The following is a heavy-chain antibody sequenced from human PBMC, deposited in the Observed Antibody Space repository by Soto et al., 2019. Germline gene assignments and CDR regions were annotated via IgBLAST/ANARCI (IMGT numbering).Heavy chain of an antibody. V-gene: IGHV1-69*02. J-gene: IGHJ4*02. Sequence: ASVKVSCKASGGTFSSYTISWVRQAPGQGLEWMGRIIPILGIANYAQKFQGRVTITADESTSTAYMELSSLRSEDTAVYYCARGLYCLSTTCYVFDYCGQRTLVPVSS. CDR1: GGTFSSYT. CDR3: ARGLYCLSTTCYVFDY. CDR2: IIPILGIA. D-gene: IGHD2-2*01.